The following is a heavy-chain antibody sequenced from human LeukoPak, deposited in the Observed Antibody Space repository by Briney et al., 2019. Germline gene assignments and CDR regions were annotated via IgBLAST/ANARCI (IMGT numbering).Heavy chain of an antibody. CDR3: ARLRVDITRGGFDY. V-gene: IGHV4-4*09. J-gene: IGHJ4*02. CDR1: GGSISSYY. CDR2: IYTSGST. Sequence: SETLSFTCTVSGGSISSYYWSWIRQPPGKGLEWIGYIYTSGSTNYNPSLKSRVTISVDTSKNQFSLKLSSVTAADTAVYYCARLRVDITRGGFDYWGQGTLVTVSS. D-gene: IGHD5-12*01.